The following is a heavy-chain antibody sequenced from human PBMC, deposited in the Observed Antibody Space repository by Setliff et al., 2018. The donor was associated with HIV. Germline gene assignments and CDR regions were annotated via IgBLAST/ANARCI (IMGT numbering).Heavy chain of an antibody. CDR3: ARVLSSGYAGPFDS. CDR2: INYGGNT. CDR1: GGSINSSLNY. D-gene: IGHD3-22*01. Sequence: SETLSLTCAVSGGSINSSLNYWGWIRQPPGKGLEWIGQINYGGNTHYNPSLRSRGTISVDASKGQLTLNLNSVTAADTAVYYCARVLSSGYAGPFDSWGQGILVTVSS. J-gene: IGHJ5*01. V-gene: IGHV4-39*06.